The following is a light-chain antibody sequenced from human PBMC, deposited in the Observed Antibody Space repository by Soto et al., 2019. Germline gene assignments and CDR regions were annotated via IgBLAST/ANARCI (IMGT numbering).Light chain of an antibody. V-gene: IGLV2-14*01. J-gene: IGLJ3*02. Sequence: QSVLTQPASVSGSPGQSITISCTGTSSDIGTYNSVSWYQHHPGKAPKLLIFEVIDRPSGVSDRFSGSKSGNTASLTISGLRPEDEADYYCCSYTSTYTLVFGGGTKVTVL. CDR2: EVI. CDR1: SSDIGTYNS. CDR3: CSYTSTYTLV.